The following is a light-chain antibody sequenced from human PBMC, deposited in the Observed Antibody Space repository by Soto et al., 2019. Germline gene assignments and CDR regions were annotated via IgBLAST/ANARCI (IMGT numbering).Light chain of an antibody. CDR2: DVS. V-gene: IGLV2-14*01. CDR1: SSDVGGYNY. J-gene: IGLJ1*01. Sequence: QSALTQPASVSGSPGQSITISCTGTSSDVGGYNYVSWYQQHPGKAPKLMIYDVSNRPSGVSNRFSGSKSGNTASLTISGLQAEDEADYFCSSYTSSSTFYFFVTGTKLTVL. CDR3: SSYTSSSTFYF.